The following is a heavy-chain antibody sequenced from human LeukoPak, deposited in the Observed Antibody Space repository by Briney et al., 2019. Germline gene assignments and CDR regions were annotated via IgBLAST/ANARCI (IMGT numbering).Heavy chain of an antibody. D-gene: IGHD1-7*01. Sequence: SETLSLTCAVYGGSFSGYYWSWIRQPPGKGLEWIGEINHSGSTNYNPSLKSRVTISVDTSKNQFSLKLSSVTAADTAVYYCARHKPRNSRGGIFDYWGQGTLVTVSS. V-gene: IGHV4-34*01. CDR2: INHSGST. CDR3: ARHKPRNSRGGIFDY. J-gene: IGHJ4*02. CDR1: GGSFSGYY.